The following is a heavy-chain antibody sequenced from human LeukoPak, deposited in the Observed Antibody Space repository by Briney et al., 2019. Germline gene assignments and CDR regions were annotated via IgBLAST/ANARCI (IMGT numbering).Heavy chain of an antibody. CDR1: GFTFSSYG. CDR2: IWYDGSNK. CDR3: VKSMGLIDFDF. D-gene: IGHD2/OR15-2a*01. J-gene: IGHJ4*02. V-gene: IGHV3-33*06. Sequence: PGGSLRLSCAASGFTFSSYGMHWVRQAPGKGLEWVAVIWYDGSNKYYADSVKGRFTISRDNSKNTLYLQMNSLRAEDTAVYYCVKSMGLIDFDFWGQGALVTVSS.